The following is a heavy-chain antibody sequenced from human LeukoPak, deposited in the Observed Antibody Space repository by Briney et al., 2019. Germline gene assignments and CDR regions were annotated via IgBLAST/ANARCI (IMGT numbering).Heavy chain of an antibody. CDR1: GFTFSTYS. Sequence: GGSLRLSCAASGFTFSTYSMNWVRQAPGKGLGWLSYITSTSGTIYYADSVKGRFTISRDNAKSSLYLQMNSLRDEDTAVYYCARVRGGNYQPLNFDYWGQGTLVTVSS. CDR3: ARVRGGNYQPLNFDY. J-gene: IGHJ4*02. D-gene: IGHD4/OR15-4a*01. CDR2: ITSTSGTI. V-gene: IGHV3-48*02.